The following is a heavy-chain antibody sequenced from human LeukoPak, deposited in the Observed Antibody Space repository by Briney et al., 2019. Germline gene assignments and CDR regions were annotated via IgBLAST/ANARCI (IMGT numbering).Heavy chain of an antibody. Sequence: PGGSLRLSCAASGFTFSSYAMHWVRQAPGKGLEWVAVISYDGSNKYYADSVKGRFTISRDNSMNTLYLQMNSLRAEDTAVYYCARESCSSTSCYTRSLDYWGQGTLVTVSS. CDR1: GFTFSSYA. CDR2: ISYDGSNK. J-gene: IGHJ4*02. D-gene: IGHD2-2*02. V-gene: IGHV3-30-3*01. CDR3: ARESCSSTSCYTRSLDY.